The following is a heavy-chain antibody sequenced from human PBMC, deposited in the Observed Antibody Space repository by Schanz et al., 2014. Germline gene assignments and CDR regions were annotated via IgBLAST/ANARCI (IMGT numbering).Heavy chain of an antibody. Sequence: VKVSCKASGYTFTSYGISWVRQAPGQGLEWMGWISAYNGNTKDPQKLQGRVTMTTDTATSTAYMELRSLRSDDTAVYYCARDAADFYDILTEEDYWGQGTLVTVSS. CDR1: GYTFTSYG. D-gene: IGHD3-9*01. J-gene: IGHJ4*02. CDR3: ARDAADFYDILTEEDY. CDR2: ISAYNGNT. V-gene: IGHV1-18*01.